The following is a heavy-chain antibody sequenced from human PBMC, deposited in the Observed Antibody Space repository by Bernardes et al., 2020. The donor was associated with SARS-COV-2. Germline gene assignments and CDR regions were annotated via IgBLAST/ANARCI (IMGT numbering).Heavy chain of an antibody. V-gene: IGHV3-21*01. Sequence: GGSLRLSCAAPGFTFSSYSMNWVRQAPGKGLEWVSSISSSSSYIYYADSVKGRFTISRDNAKNSLYLQMNSLRAEDTAVYYCARGGHYDYVWGSYTEYDYWGQGTLVTVSS. D-gene: IGHD3-16*01. CDR1: GFTFSSYS. J-gene: IGHJ4*02. CDR2: ISSSSSYI. CDR3: ARGGHYDYVWGSYTEYDY.